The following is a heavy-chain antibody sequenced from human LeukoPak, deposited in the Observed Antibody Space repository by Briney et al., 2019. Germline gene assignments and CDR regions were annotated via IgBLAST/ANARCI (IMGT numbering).Heavy chain of an antibody. V-gene: IGHV4-59*12. Sequence: SETLSLTCTVSGGSISSYYWSWIRQPPGKGLEWIGYIYYSGSTNYNPSLKSRVTTSVDTSKNQFSLKLSSVTAADTAVYYCARARRGYYGSGSYEADAFDIWGQGTMVTVSS. D-gene: IGHD3-10*01. CDR2: IYYSGST. CDR1: GGSISSYY. CDR3: ARARRGYYGSGSYEADAFDI. J-gene: IGHJ3*02.